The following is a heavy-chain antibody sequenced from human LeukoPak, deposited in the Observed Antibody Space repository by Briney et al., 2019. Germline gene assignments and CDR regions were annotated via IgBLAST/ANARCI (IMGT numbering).Heavy chain of an antibody. V-gene: IGHV1-8*01. Sequence: ASVKVSCKASGYTFTGYDINWVRQATGQGLEWMGWMNPYTGDTGYAQKFQGRVTMTRNASVDTAYMELSGLRSEDTAVYYCAKDSHSGSYYADIDYWGQGTLVTVSS. J-gene: IGHJ4*02. CDR3: AKDSHSGSYYADIDY. CDR1: GYTFTGYD. CDR2: MNPYTGDT. D-gene: IGHD1-26*01.